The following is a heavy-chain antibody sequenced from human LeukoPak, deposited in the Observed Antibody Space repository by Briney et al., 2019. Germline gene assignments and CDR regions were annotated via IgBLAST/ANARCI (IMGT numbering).Heavy chain of an antibody. CDR1: GFTFSSYA. J-gene: IGHJ4*02. V-gene: IGHV3-30*04. CDR3: ARDRGDRGTLMVRGVIEN. CDR2: ISYDGSNK. Sequence: GRSLRLSCAASGFTFSSYAMHWVRQAPGKGLEWVAVISYDGSNKYYADSVKGRFTISRDNSKNTLYLQMNSLRAEDTAVYYCARDRGDRGTLMVRGVIENWGQGTRVTVSS. D-gene: IGHD3-10*01.